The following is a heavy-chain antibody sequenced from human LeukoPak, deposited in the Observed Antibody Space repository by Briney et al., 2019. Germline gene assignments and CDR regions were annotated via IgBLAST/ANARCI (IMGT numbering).Heavy chain of an antibody. Sequence: SETLSLTCTVSGGSMSSSPYYWGWIRQPPGKGPEWLGSIYYTGSTYCNPSLKSRVTMSVDTSRNQFSLKVTSVTAADTAVYYCARGSSSLGRFDPWGQGTLVTVSS. J-gene: IGHJ5*02. V-gene: IGHV4-39*01. CDR3: ARGSSSLGRFDP. D-gene: IGHD6-13*01. CDR1: GGSMSSSPYY. CDR2: IYYTGST.